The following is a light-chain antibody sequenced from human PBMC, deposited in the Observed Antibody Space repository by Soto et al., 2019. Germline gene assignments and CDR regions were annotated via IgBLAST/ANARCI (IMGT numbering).Light chain of an antibody. CDR1: QSVSSSY. J-gene: IGKJ1*01. CDR3: QEYGSSPWT. V-gene: IGKV3-20*01. CDR2: GAS. Sequence: EIVLTQSPGTLSLSPGERATLSCRASQSVSSSYLAWYQQKPGQALRLLIYGASSRATGIPDRFSGSGSWTGFTLTISRLEPEDFAVYYCQEYGSSPWTFGQGTKVEIK.